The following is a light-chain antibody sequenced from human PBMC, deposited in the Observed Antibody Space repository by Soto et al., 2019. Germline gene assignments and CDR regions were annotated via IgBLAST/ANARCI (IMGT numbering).Light chain of an antibody. V-gene: IGKV3-20*01. CDR1: QSVSSSY. Sequence: EIVLTQSPGILPLSPGERATLSCRASQSVSSSYLAWYQQKPGQAPRLLIYGASSRATGITDRFSGSGSGTEFTLTISRLEPEDFAVYYCQQYGSSPLFGQVTKVEIK. CDR3: QQYGSSPL. J-gene: IGKJ1*01. CDR2: GAS.